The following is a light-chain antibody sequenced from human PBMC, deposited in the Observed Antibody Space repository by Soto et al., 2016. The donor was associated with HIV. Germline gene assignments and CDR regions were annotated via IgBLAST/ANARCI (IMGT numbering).Light chain of an antibody. CDR1: KLGDKY. V-gene: IGLV3-1*01. CDR3: QAWDSNTAP. Sequence: SYELTQPPSVSVSPGQTASIACSGDKLGDKYTSWYQQKPGQSPVLVICGDMERPSGIPERFSGSNSGNTATLTISGTQAMDEADYYCQAWDSNTAPFGGGTKLTVL. J-gene: IGLJ2*01. CDR2: GDM.